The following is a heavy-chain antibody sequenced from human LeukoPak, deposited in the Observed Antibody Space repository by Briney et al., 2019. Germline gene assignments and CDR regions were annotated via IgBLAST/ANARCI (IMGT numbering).Heavy chain of an antibody. CDR1: GVSISSSNSY. D-gene: IGHD5/OR15-5a*01. CDR2: IYYSGST. J-gene: IGHJ4*02. Sequence: SETLSLTCTVSGVSISSSNSYWGWIRQPPGKGLEWIGSIYYSGSTYYNPSLESRVTISVDTSKNQFSLKLSSVTAADTAVYYCARLFQVYGFDYWGQGTLVTVSS. V-gene: IGHV4-39*01. CDR3: ARLFQVYGFDY.